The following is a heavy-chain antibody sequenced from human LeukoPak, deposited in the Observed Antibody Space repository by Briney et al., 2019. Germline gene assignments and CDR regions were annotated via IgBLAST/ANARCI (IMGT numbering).Heavy chain of an antibody. CDR1: GFTFDDYA. J-gene: IGHJ4*02. CDR3: ATNSGSPGGF. V-gene: IGHV3-9*01. CDR2: ISWNSGSI. Sequence: TGGSLRLSCAASGFTFDDYAMHWVRQAPGKGLEWVSGISWNSGSIGYADSVKGRFTISRDNAKNSLYLQMNSLRAEDTALYYCATNSGSPGGFWGQGTLVTVSS. D-gene: IGHD1-26*01.